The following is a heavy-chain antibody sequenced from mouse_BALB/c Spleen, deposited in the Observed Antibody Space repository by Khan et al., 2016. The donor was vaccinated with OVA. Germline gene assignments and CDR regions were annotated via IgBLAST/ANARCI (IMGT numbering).Heavy chain of an antibody. CDR3: ARSASYWCFDV. CDR1: GYTFTNYG. D-gene: IGHD6-1*01. V-gene: IGHV9-3-1*01. Sequence: QIQLVQSGPELKKPGETVKISCKASGYTFTNYGMNWVKQAPGKGLKWMGWINTYTGEPTYADDFKGRFAFSLETSANTAYLQINNLKNEDTATXFWARSASYWCFDVWGAGTTVTVPS. CDR2: INTYTGEP. J-gene: IGHJ1*01.